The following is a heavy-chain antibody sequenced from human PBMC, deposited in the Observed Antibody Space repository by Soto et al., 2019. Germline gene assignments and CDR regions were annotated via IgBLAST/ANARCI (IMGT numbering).Heavy chain of an antibody. CDR2: IYYSGST. D-gene: IGHD3-10*01. V-gene: IGHV4-30-4*01. CDR3: ARVRMVRGVRYYYYYGMDV. CDR1: GGSISSGDYY. Sequence: PSETLSLTCTVSGGSISSGDYYWSWIRRPPGKGLEWIGYIYYSGSTYYNPSLKSRVTISVDKSTNQFSLKLSSVTAADTAVYYCARVRMVRGVRYYYYYGMDVWGQGTTVTVSS. J-gene: IGHJ6*02.